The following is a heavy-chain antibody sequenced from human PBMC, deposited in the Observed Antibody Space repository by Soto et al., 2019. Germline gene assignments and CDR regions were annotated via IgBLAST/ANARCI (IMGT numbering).Heavy chain of an antibody. CDR3: ARHQSHSSSYVDP. D-gene: IGHD6-13*01. CDR1: GGSISSSSYY. V-gene: IGHV4-39*01. CDR2: IYYNGNT. J-gene: IGHJ5*02. Sequence: PSETLSLTCTVSGGSISSSSYYWGWIRQPPGKGLEWIGSIYYNGNTYYNTSLKSRVTISVDTSKNQFSLKLSSVTAADKAVYYCARHQSHSSSYVDPWGQGTLVTVSS.